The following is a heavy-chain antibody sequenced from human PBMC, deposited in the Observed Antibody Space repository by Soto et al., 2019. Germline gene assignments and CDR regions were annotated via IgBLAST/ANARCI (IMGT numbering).Heavy chain of an antibody. CDR2: ISSSTSYV. V-gene: IGHV3-21*06. CDR3: ARDPSEGRVGNWFES. D-gene: IGHD2-2*01. CDR1: GFTFSRYG. J-gene: IGHJ5*01. Sequence: PGWSLRLSCAASGFTFSRYGMNWLRQAPGKGLEWVASISSSTSYVYYADSVKGRFSTSRDNAKNILYLEMYALRTEDTAVYYCARDPSEGRVGNWFESWGQGTLVTVSS.